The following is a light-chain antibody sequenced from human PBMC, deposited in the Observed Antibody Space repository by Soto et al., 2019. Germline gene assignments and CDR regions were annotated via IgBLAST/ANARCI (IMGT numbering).Light chain of an antibody. CDR1: QSVSTN. V-gene: IGKV3-15*01. Sequence: EIVMTQSPATLSVSPGERATLSCRASQSVSTNLAWYHQQPGQAPRLLIYGASTRATGIPARFSGSGSVTEFTLTVSSLQSEDFAVYYGQQYNNWPGTFGQGTKLEIK. CDR3: QQYNNWPGT. J-gene: IGKJ2*01. CDR2: GAS.